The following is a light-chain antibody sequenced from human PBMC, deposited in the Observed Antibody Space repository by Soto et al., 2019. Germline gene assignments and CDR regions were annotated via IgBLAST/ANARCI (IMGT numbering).Light chain of an antibody. CDR1: QSISTF. V-gene: IGKV1-5*01. Sequence: DIQMTQSPSTLSASVGDRVTITCRASQSISTFLAWYQQKPGKAPKLLIYYASSLESGVPSRFSGSGSGTEFTLTISSLQPDDFATYYCQQYNTYSTFGQGTKVDIK. J-gene: IGKJ1*01. CDR3: QQYNTYST. CDR2: YAS.